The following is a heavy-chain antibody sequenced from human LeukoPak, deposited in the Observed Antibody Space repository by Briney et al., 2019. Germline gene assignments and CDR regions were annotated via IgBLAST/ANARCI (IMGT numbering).Heavy chain of an antibody. V-gene: IGHV3-7*01. CDR2: IKQDGSKK. CDR3: ARDRGWRSSGYLYYFDF. D-gene: IGHD3-22*01. CDR1: GFPFSSYW. Sequence: GGSLRPSCVASGFPFSSYWMTWVRQAPGKGLEWVANIKQDGSKKSYVDSVKGRFTISRDNAKNSLYLQMNSLRAEDTAVYYCARDRGWRSSGYLYYFDFWGQGTLVTVSS. J-gene: IGHJ4*02.